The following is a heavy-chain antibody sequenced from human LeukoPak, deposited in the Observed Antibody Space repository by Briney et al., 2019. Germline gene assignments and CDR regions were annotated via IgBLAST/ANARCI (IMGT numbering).Heavy chain of an antibody. Sequence: LILSCAASGITFISYVMSGIRQAPGPGLEWFSSISNTVGTTYYADSVKSRFTISRDNTNNTLCLQMNSLRAHDPALHYCERGTSGYHNTGGQGTLVTVSS. J-gene: IGHJ4*02. V-gene: IGHV3-23*01. CDR2: ISNTVGTT. CDR3: ERGTSGYHNT. CDR1: GITFISYV. D-gene: IGHD5-12*01.